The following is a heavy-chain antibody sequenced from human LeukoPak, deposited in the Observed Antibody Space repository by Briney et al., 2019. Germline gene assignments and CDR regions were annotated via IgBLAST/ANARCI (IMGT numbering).Heavy chain of an antibody. CDR2: INGDGSST. CDR3: ARDRKFSSGDYGNWLDP. Sequence: PGGSLRLSCAASGFTFSSSWMHWVRQVPGKGLVWVSRINGDGSSTRYADSVKGRFTISRDNSKNTLCLQMNSLRAEDTAVYYCARDRKFSSGDYGNWLDPWGQGTLVTVSS. D-gene: IGHD3-22*01. CDR1: GFTFSSSW. J-gene: IGHJ5*02. V-gene: IGHV3-74*01.